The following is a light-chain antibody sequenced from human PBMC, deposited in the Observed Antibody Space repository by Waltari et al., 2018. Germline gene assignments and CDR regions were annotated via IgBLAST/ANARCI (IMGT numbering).Light chain of an antibody. Sequence: QSVLTQPPSASGTPGQRVTISCLGSSSNVEGNAVSWFQQLPGTAPKLPIYTNVQRPSGVPDRFSGSKSGTSASLAISGLQSEDEAVYYCAAWDDSLNVWLFGGGTKVTAL. CDR3: AAWDDSLNVWL. J-gene: IGLJ3*02. CDR1: SSNVEGNA. V-gene: IGLV1-44*01. CDR2: TNV.